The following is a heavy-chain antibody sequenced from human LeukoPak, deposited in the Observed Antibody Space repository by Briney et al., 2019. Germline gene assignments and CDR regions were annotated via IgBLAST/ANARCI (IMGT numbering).Heavy chain of an antibody. D-gene: IGHD4-17*01. J-gene: IGHJ4*02. Sequence: SETLSLTCTVSGGSISSSSYYWGWIRQPPGKGLEWIGYIYYSGSTYYNPSLKSRVTISVDTSKNQFSLKLSSVTAADTAVYYCARSTTVTTLDYWGQGTLVTVSS. CDR3: ARSTTVTTLDY. CDR1: GGSISSSSYY. V-gene: IGHV4-31*03. CDR2: IYYSGST.